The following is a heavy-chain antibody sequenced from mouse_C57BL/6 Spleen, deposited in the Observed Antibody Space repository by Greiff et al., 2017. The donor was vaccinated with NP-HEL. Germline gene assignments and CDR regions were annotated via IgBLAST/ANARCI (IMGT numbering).Heavy chain of an antibody. CDR1: GYAFSSSW. V-gene: IGHV1-82*01. J-gene: IGHJ3*01. CDR3: ARGGTRRAWFAY. D-gene: IGHD3-3*01. Sequence: VQLQQSGPELVKPGASVKISCKASGYAFSSSWMNWVKQRPGQGLEWIGRIYPGDGDTNYNGKFKGKATLTADKSSSTAYMQLSSLTSEDSAVYVCARGGTRRAWFAYWGQGTLVTVSA. CDR2: IYPGDGDT.